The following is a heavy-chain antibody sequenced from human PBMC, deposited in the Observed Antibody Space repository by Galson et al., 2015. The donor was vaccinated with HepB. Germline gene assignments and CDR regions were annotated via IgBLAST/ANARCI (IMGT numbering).Heavy chain of an antibody. J-gene: IGHJ3*02. V-gene: IGHV4-31*02. CDR3: ARPNGDYEAGAFDI. D-gene: IGHD4-17*01. Sequence: ISSGGYSWSWIRQHPGKGLEWIGYIYYSGSTYYNPSLKSRVTISVDTSKNQFSLKLSSVTAADTAVYYCARPNGDYEAGAFDIWGQGTMVTVSS. CDR1: ISSGGYS. CDR2: IYYSGST.